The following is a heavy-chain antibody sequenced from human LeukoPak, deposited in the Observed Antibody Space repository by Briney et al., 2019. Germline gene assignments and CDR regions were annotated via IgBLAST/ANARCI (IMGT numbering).Heavy chain of an antibody. Sequence: SVKVSCKASGGTFSSYAISWVRQAPGQGLEWMGGIIPIFGTANYAQKFQGRVTITADKSTSTAYMELSSLRSEDTAVYYCARSIVVVPAATFFDYWGQGTLVTVSS. D-gene: IGHD2-2*01. V-gene: IGHV1-69*06. CDR3: ARSIVVVPAATFFDY. J-gene: IGHJ4*02. CDR1: GGTFSSYA. CDR2: IIPIFGTA.